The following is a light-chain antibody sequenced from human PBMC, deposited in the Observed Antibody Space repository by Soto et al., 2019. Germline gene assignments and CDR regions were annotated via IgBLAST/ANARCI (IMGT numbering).Light chain of an antibody. CDR3: MQALQAPIT. V-gene: IGKV2-28*01. CDR2: LGS. CDR1: QSLLHSNGYKY. J-gene: IGKJ5*01. Sequence: DIVMTQSPLSLPVTPGEPASISCRSSQSLLHSNGYKYLEWYLQKPGQSPQLLIYLGSNRASGVPDRFSGSGSGTDFTLSISTVEAGDVGVYYCMQALQAPITFGQGTRLEIK.